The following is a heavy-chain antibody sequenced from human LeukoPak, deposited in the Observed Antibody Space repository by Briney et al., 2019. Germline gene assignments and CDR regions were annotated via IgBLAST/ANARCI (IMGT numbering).Heavy chain of an antibody. D-gene: IGHD4-11*01. Sequence: ASVKVSCKASGYTFTSYGISWVRQATGQGLEWMGWMNPNSGSTGYAQKFQGRVTITTDESTSTAYMELSSLRSEDTAVYYCASSVVTTDYYYMDVWGKGTTVTVSS. CDR2: MNPNSGST. CDR1: GYTFTSYG. CDR3: ASSVVTTDYYYMDV. V-gene: IGHV1-8*03. J-gene: IGHJ6*03.